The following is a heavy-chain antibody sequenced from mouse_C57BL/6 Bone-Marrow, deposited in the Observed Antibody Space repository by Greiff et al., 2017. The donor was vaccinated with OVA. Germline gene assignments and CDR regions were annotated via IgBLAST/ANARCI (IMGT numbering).Heavy chain of an antibody. CDR3: ASDYSGSRSRA. CDR2: INPKNGGT. J-gene: IGHJ2*01. V-gene: IGHV1-22*01. Sequence: VQLQQSGPELVKPGASVKMSCKASGYTFTDYNMHWVKQSPGQSLEWIGYINPKNGGTSYNPKFQGKATLTANTSSSTAYMELRSLTSEDSAVYDCASDYSGSRSRAWGQGTTLTVSS. CDR1: GYTFTDYN. D-gene: IGHD1-1*01.